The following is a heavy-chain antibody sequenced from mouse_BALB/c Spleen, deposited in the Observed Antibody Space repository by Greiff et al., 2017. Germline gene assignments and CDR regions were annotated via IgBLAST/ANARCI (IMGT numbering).Heavy chain of an antibody. CDR1: GYAFTSYN. J-gene: IGHJ4*01. CDR3: ARDHDGKGAMDY. Sequence: EVHLVESGPELVKPGASVKVSCKASGYAFTSYNMYWVKQSHGKSLEWIGYIDPYNGGTSYNQKFKGKATLTVDKSSSTAYMHLNSLTSEDSAVYYCARDHDGKGAMDYWGQGTSVTVSS. D-gene: IGHD2-12*01. V-gene: IGHV1S135*01. CDR2: IDPYNGGT.